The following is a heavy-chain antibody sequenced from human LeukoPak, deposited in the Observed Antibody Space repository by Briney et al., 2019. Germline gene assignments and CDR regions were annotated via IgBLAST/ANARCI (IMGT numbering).Heavy chain of an antibody. CDR2: IYYSGST. V-gene: IGHV4-39*07. D-gene: IGHD5-18*01. CDR3: ARSWYSYGYRYFDY. J-gene: IGHJ4*02. Sequence: SETLSLTCTVSGGSISSSSYYWGWIRQPPGKGLEWIGSIYYSGSTYYNPSLKSRVTISVDTSKNQFSLKLSSVTAADTAVYYCARSWYSYGYRYFDYWGQGTLVTVSS. CDR1: GGSISSSSYY.